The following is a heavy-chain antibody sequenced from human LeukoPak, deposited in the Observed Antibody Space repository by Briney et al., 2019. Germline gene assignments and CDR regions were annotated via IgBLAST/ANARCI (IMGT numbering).Heavy chain of an antibody. Sequence: GRSLRLSCAASGFSFRNYAMHWVRQAPGKGLEWVAVIAHDETHIYYADSVRGRFTISRDNSRNNLDLQMNSLRAEDTAVYYCANLWFDYWGQGTLVTVSS. J-gene: IGHJ4*02. V-gene: IGHV3-30-3*01. CDR3: ANLWFDY. CDR2: IAHDETHI. CDR1: GFSFRNYA. D-gene: IGHD3-10*01.